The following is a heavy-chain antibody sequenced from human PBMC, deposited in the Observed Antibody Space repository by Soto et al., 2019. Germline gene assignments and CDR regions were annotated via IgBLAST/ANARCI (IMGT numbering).Heavy chain of an antibody. D-gene: IGHD2-15*01. CDR2: IVPLSDRT. V-gene: IGHV1-69*01. Sequence: QVQLVQSGAEVKKPGSSLKVSCKVFGETLNSNPIGWVRQAPGQGREWVGGIVPLSDRTNYAQELQGRVTDTADGSTSTVYMELSNLKSNDTAVYYCARKSGRDCHSGGGCFSLDVWGQGSLITVSS. CDR1: GETLNSNP. J-gene: IGHJ4*02. CDR3: ARKSGRDCHSGGGCFSLDV.